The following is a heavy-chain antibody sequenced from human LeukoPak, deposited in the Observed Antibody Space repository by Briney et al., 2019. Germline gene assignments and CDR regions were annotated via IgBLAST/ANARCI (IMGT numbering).Heavy chain of an antibody. CDR1: GYTFTSYD. J-gene: IGHJ5*02. V-gene: IGHV1-8*01. CDR3: ARGDGGSYMWFDP. D-gene: IGHD1-26*01. Sequence: APVKISCKASGYTFTSYDINWVRQATGQGPEWMGWMNPNSGNTGYAQKFQGGVTMTTNTSINTAYMELRSLRSDDTAVYYCARGDGGSYMWFDPWGQGTLVTVSS. CDR2: MNPNSGNT.